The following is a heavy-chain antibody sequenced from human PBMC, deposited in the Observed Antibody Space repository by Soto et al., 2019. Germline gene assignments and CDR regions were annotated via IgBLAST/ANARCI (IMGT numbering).Heavy chain of an antibody. CDR3: ARDGYSYGESYGMDV. CDR2: IYYSGST. D-gene: IGHD5-18*01. Sequence: QVQLQESGPGLVKPSQTLSLTCTVSGGSISSGGYYWSWIRQHPGKGLEWIGYIYYSGSTYYNPSLKSRVTISVDTSKNQVPLKLSAVTAADTAVYYCARDGYSYGESYGMDVWGPGTTVTVSS. CDR1: GGSISSGGYY. V-gene: IGHV4-31*03. J-gene: IGHJ6*02.